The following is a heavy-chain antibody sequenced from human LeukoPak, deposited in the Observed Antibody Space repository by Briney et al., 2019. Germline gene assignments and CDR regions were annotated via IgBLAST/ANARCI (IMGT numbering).Heavy chain of an antibody. CDR2: IYTSGST. D-gene: IGHD3-3*01. J-gene: IGHJ5*02. V-gene: IGHV4-4*07. CDR3: ARDPTKIFGVVSVSGRNWFDP. CDR1: GDSISSYY. Sequence: PSETLSLTCTVSGDSISSYYWSWIRQPAGKGLEWIGRIYTSGSTNYNPSLKSRVTMSVDTSKNQFSLKLSSVTAADTAVYYCARDPTKIFGVVSVSGRNWFDPWGQGTLVTVSS.